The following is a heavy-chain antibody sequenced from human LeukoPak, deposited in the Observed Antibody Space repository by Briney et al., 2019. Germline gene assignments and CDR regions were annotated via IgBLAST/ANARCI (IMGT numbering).Heavy chain of an antibody. Sequence: ASVKASCKASGYTFTSSDINWVRQATGQGLEWMGWMNPNSGNTGYAQKFQGRVTFTRKTSTNTAYMELSGLRSEDTAVYYCARAPSRAFDIWGQGTMVTVSS. CDR1: GYTFTSSD. CDR3: ARAPSRAFDI. V-gene: IGHV1-8*03. CDR2: MNPNSGNT. J-gene: IGHJ3*02.